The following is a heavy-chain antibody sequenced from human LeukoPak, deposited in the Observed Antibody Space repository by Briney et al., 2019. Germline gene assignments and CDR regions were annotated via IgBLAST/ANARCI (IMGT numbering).Heavy chain of an antibody. D-gene: IGHD3-10*01. V-gene: IGHV4-34*01. CDR2: INHSGST. Sequence: NPSETLSLTCAVYGGSFSGYYWSWIRQPPGKGLEWIGEINHSGSTNYNPSLKSRVTISVDPSKNQFSLKLSSVTAADTAVYYCARDVLWFGELLWGYYFDYWGQGTLVTVSS. CDR1: GGSFSGYY. CDR3: ARDVLWFGELLWGYYFDY. J-gene: IGHJ4*02.